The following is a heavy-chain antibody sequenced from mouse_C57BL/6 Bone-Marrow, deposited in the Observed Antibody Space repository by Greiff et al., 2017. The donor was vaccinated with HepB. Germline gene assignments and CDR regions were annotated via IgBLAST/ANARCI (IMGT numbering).Heavy chain of an antibody. J-gene: IGHJ1*03. CDR3: TTLITTVVAYWYFDV. CDR1: GFNIKDDY. Sequence: VQLQQSGAELVRPGASVKLSCTASGFNIKDDYMHWVKQSPEQGLEWIGWIDPENGDTEYASTFQGQATISADTSSNTAYLQLSSLTSEDTAVYYCTTLITTVVAYWYFDVWGTGTPVTVSS. CDR2: IDPENGDT. D-gene: IGHD1-1*01. V-gene: IGHV14-4*01.